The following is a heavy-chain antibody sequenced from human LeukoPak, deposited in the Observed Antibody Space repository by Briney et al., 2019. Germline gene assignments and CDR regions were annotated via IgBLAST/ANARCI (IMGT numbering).Heavy chain of an antibody. Sequence: SETLSLTCTVSGGSISSYYWSWIRQPPGKGLEWIGYIYYSGSTNYNPSLKSRVTISVDTSKNQFSLKLSSVTAADTAGFYWARRKDFWGGSNAFDIWAQGKMVTVSS. D-gene: IGHD3-3*01. J-gene: IGHJ3*02. CDR1: GGSISSYY. V-gene: IGHV4-59*01. CDR2: IYYSGST. CDR3: ARRKDFWGGSNAFDI.